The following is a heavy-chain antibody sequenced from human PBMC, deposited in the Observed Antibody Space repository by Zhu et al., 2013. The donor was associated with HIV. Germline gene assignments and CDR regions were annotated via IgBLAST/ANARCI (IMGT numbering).Heavy chain of an antibody. J-gene: IGHJ5*02. Sequence: QVQLVQSGAEVKKPGSSVKVSCEASGGTFNNFFITWVRQAPGQGLEWMGGIFPVSGTPNYAQKFQGRVTITADGSTRTAYMELSSLRSEDTAVYYCATSSSGWSGWFDPWGQGTLVTVSS. CDR1: GGTFNNFF. CDR2: IFPVSGTP. CDR3: ATSSSGWSGWFDP. D-gene: IGHD6-19*01. V-gene: IGHV1-69*01.